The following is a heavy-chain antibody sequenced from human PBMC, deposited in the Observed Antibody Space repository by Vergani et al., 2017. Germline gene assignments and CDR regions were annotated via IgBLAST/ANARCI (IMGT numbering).Heavy chain of an antibody. V-gene: IGHV3-23*01. Sequence: EVQLLESGGGLVQPGGSRRLSCAGAGFTFDTYTMAYVRQAPGKGLEWVATISSGGGDIFYADSVKGRFTISRDNSKNTLFLQMNSLKDEYTAVYYCTTAWGLYYLHGEYFQYWGRGTLVSVSS. CDR3: TTAWGLYYLHGEYFQY. CDR2: ISSGGGDI. D-gene: IGHD3-10*01. CDR1: GFTFDTYT. J-gene: IGHJ1*01.